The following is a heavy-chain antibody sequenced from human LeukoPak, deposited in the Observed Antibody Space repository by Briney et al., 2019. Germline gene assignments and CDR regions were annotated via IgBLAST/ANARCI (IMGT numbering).Heavy chain of an antibody. CDR3: ARSPKETSYYYDSSGPCWFDP. CDR1: GGSISSSSYF. Sequence: SETLSLTCTVSGGSISSSSYFWGWIRQSPGKGLEWIGNIHYSGSTYYNPSLKSRVTISVDTSKNQFSLKLSSVTAADTAVYYCARSPKETSYYYDSSGPCWFDPWGQGTLVTVSS. V-gene: IGHV4-39*07. CDR2: IHYSGST. D-gene: IGHD3-22*01. J-gene: IGHJ5*02.